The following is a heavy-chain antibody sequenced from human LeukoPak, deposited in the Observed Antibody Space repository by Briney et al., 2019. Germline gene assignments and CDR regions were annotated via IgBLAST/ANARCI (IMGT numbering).Heavy chain of an antibody. Sequence: PGGSLRLSCAVSGLTFSSSWMDWVRQAPGKGLEWVASINPDGNKKYSADSVKSRFTISRDNAENSLYLQMNSLRVEDTAFYYCARDLAYSRLDYWGQGMLVTVSS. J-gene: IGHJ4*02. CDR3: ARDLAYSRLDY. D-gene: IGHD5-18*01. CDR1: GLTFSSSW. V-gene: IGHV3-7*01. CDR2: INPDGNKK.